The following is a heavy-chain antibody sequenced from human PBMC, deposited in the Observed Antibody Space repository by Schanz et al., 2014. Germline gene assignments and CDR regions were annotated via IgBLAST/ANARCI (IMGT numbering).Heavy chain of an antibody. CDR2: IWYDGNNK. J-gene: IGHJ4*02. V-gene: IGHV3-33*01. CDR1: GFTFSSYG. Sequence: QVQLVESGGGVVQPGRSLRLSCAASGFTFSSYGMHWVRQAPGKGLEWVAVIWYDGNNKYYADSVKGRFTVSRDNSKNTVDLQMDSLRADDTAVYYCARYNSGHSDYWGQGTLVTVSS. CDR3: ARYNSGHSDY. D-gene: IGHD6-19*01.